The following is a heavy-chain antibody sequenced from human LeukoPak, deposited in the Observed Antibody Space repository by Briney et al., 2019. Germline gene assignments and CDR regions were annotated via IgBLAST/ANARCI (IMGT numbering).Heavy chain of an antibody. J-gene: IGHJ4*02. V-gene: IGHV1-18*01. CDR3: ARRYYYGSGSYSDY. CDR2: ISAYNGNA. D-gene: IGHD3-10*01. Sequence: ASVKVSCKASGYAFSSYGIRWVRQAPGQGLEWMGWISAYNGNAMYAQKFQSRVTMTTDTSTSTVTMELRSLRSDDTAVYFCARRYYYGSGSYSDYWGQGTLVTVSS. CDR1: GYAFSSYG.